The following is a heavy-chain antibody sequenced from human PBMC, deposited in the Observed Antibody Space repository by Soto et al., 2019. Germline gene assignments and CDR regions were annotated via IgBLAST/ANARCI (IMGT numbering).Heavy chain of an antibody. D-gene: IGHD1-20*01. CDR1: GFTFSSHG. CDR3: ARWGNWKVADY. J-gene: IGHJ4*02. CDR2: IWYDGSNQ. V-gene: IGHV3-33*01. Sequence: QVQLVESGGGVVQPGRSLRLSCAASGFTFSSHGRHWVRQAPGKGLEWVTVIWYDGSNQYYADSVKGRFTISRDNSKNMLYLQMNSLRAEDTAVYHCARWGNWKVADYWGQGTLVTVSS.